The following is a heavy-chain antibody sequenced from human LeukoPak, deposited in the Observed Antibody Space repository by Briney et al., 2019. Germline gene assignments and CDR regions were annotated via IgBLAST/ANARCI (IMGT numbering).Heavy chain of an antibody. CDR1: GYTFTGYY. D-gene: IGHD6-19*01. V-gene: IGHV1-2*02. CDR2: XXXNSGGT. Sequence: ASLKVSCKASGYTFTGYYMHWVRQAPGQGLEWXXXXXXNSGGTNYAQKFQGRVTMTRDTSISTAYMELSRLRSDDTAVYYCARDRTRTGYSSGWYHDYWGQGTLVTVSS. J-gene: IGHJ4*02. CDR3: ARDRTRTGYSSGWYHDY.